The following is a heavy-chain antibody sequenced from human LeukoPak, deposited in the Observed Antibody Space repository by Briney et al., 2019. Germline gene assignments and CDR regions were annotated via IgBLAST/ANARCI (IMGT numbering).Heavy chain of an antibody. V-gene: IGHV3-48*01. CDR2: ISSSSSTI. D-gene: IGHD2-21*01. Sequence: GGSLRLSCAASGFTFSSYSMNWVRQAPGKGLEWVSYISSSSSTIYYADSVKGRFTISRDNAKNSLYLQMNSLRAEDTAVYYCARDCVAYCGGLGAFDIWGQGTMVTVSS. CDR3: ARDCVAYCGGLGAFDI. CDR1: GFTFSSYS. J-gene: IGHJ3*02.